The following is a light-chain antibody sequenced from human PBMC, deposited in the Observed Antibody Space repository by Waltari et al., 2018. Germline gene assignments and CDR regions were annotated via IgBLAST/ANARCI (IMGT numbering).Light chain of an antibody. J-gene: IGLJ2*01. Sequence: QSALTQPASVSGSPGQSITISCTGTSSDVGSYDLVSWYQQHPGKAPKLMIYEGNKRTSGVSNRFSGSKSGNTASLTISGLQAEDEADYYCCSYAGDSAFVVLGGGTKLTVL. V-gene: IGLV2-23*03. CDR3: CSYAGDSAFVV. CDR1: SSDVGSYDL. CDR2: EGN.